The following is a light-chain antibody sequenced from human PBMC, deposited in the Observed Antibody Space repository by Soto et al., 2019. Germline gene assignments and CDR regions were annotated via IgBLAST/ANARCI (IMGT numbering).Light chain of an antibody. CDR3: QRLRT. CDR2: DVS. Sequence: GDRVTITCRASQSVNTWLAWYQQKPGKAPKLLIYDVSSLESGVPSRFSGSGSGSGTEFTLTISSLQPDDFATYYFQRLRTFGQGTKVEV. J-gene: IGKJ1*01. CDR1: QSVNTW. V-gene: IGKV1-5*01.